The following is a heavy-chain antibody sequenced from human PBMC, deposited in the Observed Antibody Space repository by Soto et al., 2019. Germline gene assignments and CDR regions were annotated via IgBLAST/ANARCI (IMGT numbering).Heavy chain of an antibody. V-gene: IGHV4-30-2*01. CDR1: GGSISSVGYC. D-gene: IGHD7-27*01. CDR2: IYHSGSP. CDR3: ARVPGP. Sequence: QLQLQESGSGLVKPSQTLSLTCAVSGGSISSVGYCWSWIRQPPGKGLEWIGFIYHSGSPYYNPSLKSRVTISVDRSKNQFTLKLSVVTAADTAAYYCARVPGPWGQGTLVTVS. J-gene: IGHJ5*02.